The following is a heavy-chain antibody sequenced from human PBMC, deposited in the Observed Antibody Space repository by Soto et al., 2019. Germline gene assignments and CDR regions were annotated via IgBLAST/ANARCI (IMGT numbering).Heavy chain of an antibody. CDR1: GDSVSSNSAL. Sequence: PSQTLSLTCVISGDSVSSNSALWNWIRQSPSRGLEWLGRTYYRSKWYSDYAVSVKGRITINPDTSKNQFSLQLDSVAPEDTAVYYCVREIAPRGFDPWGHGTLVTVSS. J-gene: IGHJ5*02. V-gene: IGHV6-1*01. CDR2: TYYRSKWYS. CDR3: VREIAPRGFDP. D-gene: IGHD2-21*01.